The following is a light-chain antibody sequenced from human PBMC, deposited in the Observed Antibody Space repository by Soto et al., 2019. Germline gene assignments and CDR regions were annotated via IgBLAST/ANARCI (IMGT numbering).Light chain of an antibody. CDR3: QQYNSYSWT. V-gene: IGKV1-5*01. CDR2: DAS. Sequence: DIQMTQSPSTLSASVGDRVTITCRASQSIGSWLAWYQQKPGKAPKLLIYDASSLESGVPSRFSGSGSGAEFTHTISSLQPDDFATYFCQQYNSYSWTFGQGTKVEIK. CDR1: QSIGSW. J-gene: IGKJ1*01.